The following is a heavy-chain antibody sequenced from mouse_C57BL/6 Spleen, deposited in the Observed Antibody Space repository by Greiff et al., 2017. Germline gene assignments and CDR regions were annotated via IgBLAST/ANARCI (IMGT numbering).Heavy chain of an antibody. CDR1: GYTFTSYW. Sequence: QVQLQQPGAELVKPGASVKLSCKASGYTFTSYWMQWVKQRPGQGLEWIGEIDPSDSYTNYNQKFKGKATLTVDTSSSTAYMQLSSLTSEDTAVYYYARERDGSAYWGQGTLVTVSA. V-gene: IGHV1-50*01. CDR2: IDPSDSYT. J-gene: IGHJ3*01. CDR3: ARERDGSAY. D-gene: IGHD2-3*01.